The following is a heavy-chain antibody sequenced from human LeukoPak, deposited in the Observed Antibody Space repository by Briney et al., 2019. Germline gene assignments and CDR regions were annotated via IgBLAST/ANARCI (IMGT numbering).Heavy chain of an antibody. CDR2: MNPKSGDT. V-gene: IGHV1-8*02. Sequence: ASVKVSCKASGYIFIDYEINWVRQAPGQGLEWMAWMNPKSGDTGYEQKFQGRVTMTTDTSTSTAYMELRSLRSDDTAVYYCARTPNRAYNWFDPWGQGTLVTVSS. D-gene: IGHD1-14*01. J-gene: IGHJ5*02. CDR3: ARTPNRAYNWFDP. CDR1: GYIFIDYE.